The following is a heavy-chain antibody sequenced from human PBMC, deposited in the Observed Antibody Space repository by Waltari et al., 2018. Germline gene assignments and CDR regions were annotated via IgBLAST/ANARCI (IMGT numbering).Heavy chain of an antibody. D-gene: IGHD3-10*01. V-gene: IGHV3-23*01. Sequence: EVQLLESGGGLVQPGGSLRLSCAASGFTFSSYAMSWVRQAPGKGLEWVSAISGSGGSTYYADAVKGRFTISRDNSKNTLYLQMNSLRAEDTAVYYCAKDRGSRNYFDYWGQGTLVTVSS. CDR2: ISGSGGST. CDR1: GFTFSSYA. CDR3: AKDRGSRNYFDY. J-gene: IGHJ4*02.